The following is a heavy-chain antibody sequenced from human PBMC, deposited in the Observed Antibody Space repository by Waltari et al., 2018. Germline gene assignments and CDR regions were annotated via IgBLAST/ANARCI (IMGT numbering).Heavy chain of an antibody. D-gene: IGHD1-26*01. Sequence: QLQLQESGPGLVKPSETLSLTCTVSGGSISSSSYYWGWSRQPPVKGLEWIGSIYYSGSTYYNPSLKSRVTISVDTSKNQFSLKLSSVTAADTAVYYCARIRGVGIVGATIGGWFDPWGQGTLVTVSS. CDR1: GGSISSSSYY. CDR2: IYYSGST. CDR3: ARIRGVGIVGATIGGWFDP. J-gene: IGHJ5*02. V-gene: IGHV4-39*01.